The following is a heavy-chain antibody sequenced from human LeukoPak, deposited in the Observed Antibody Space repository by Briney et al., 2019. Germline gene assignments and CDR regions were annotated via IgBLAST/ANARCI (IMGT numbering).Heavy chain of an antibody. Sequence: SETLSLTCTVSGGSISSGGYYWSWIRQHPGKGLEWIGYIYYSGSTYYNPSLKSRVTISVDTSKNQFSLKLSSVTAADTAVYYCASVRGYSGYDWSPYYYYGMDVWGQGTTVTVSS. CDR1: GGSISSGGYY. V-gene: IGHV4-31*03. D-gene: IGHD5-12*01. CDR2: IYYSGST. J-gene: IGHJ6*02. CDR3: ASVRGYSGYDWSPYYYYGMDV.